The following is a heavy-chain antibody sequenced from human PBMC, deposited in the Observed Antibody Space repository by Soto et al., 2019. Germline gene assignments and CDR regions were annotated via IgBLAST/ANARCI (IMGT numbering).Heavy chain of an antibody. V-gene: IGHV4-4*02. J-gene: IGHJ3*02. D-gene: IGHD6-19*01. CDR3: ARDRSGWHDAFDI. CDR2: IYHSGNT. Sequence: QVQLQESGPGLVKPSGTLSLTCAVSGGSISSTNWWSWVRQSPGKGLEWIGEIYHSGNTNYNPSLKSRVTISVDKSTNQFSLKVSSVTAADTALYYCARDRSGWHDAFDIWGQGTMVTVSS. CDR1: GGSISSTNW.